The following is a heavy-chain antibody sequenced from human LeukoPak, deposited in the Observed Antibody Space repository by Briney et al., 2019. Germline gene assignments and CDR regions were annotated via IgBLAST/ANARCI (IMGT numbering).Heavy chain of an antibody. CDR2: IRYDGSNE. V-gene: IGHV3-30*02. D-gene: IGHD2-21*01. Sequence: GGSLRLSCAASGFSFNTYGIHWVRQAPGKGLEWVAFIRYDGSNEYYADSVKGRFTISRDNAKNSLYLQMNSLRAEDTAVYYCARDFVAPYYYMDVWGKGTTVTVSS. CDR3: ARDFVAPYYYMDV. CDR1: GFSFNTYG. J-gene: IGHJ6*03.